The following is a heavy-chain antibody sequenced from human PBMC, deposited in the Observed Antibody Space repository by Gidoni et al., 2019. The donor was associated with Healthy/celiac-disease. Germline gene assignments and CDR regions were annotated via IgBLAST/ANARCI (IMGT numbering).Heavy chain of an antibody. CDR1: GFTFSRYA. Sequence: EVQLLESGGGLVQPGGSLRLSCAASGFTFSRYAMSWVRQAPGKGLDWVAAISGSGGSTYYADAVKGRFTISRDNSKNTLYLQMNSLRAEDTAVYYCAKIPYGEQWLDGAGYWGQGTLVTVSS. CDR2: ISGSGGST. J-gene: IGHJ4*02. CDR3: AKIPYGEQWLDGAGY. D-gene: IGHD6-19*01. V-gene: IGHV3-23*01.